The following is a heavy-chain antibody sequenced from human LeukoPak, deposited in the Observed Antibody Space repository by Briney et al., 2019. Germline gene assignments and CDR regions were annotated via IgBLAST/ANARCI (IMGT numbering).Heavy chain of an antibody. CDR3: MGGADTAMVNGPYFDY. V-gene: IGHV3-15*01. Sequence: GGSLRLSCAASGFTFSNAWMSWVRQAPGKGLEWVGRIKSRTDGGTTDYAAPVKGRFTISRDDSKNTLYLQMNSLKTEDTAVYYCMGGADTAMVNGPYFDYWGQGTLVTVSS. J-gene: IGHJ4*02. CDR2: IKSRTDGGTT. CDR1: GFTFSNAW. D-gene: IGHD5-18*01.